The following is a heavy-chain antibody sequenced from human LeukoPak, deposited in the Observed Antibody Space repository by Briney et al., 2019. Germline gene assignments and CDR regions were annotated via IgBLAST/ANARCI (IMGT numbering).Heavy chain of an antibody. CDR2: IYHSGST. D-gene: IGHD5-18*01. Sequence: KTSETLSLTCNVSGDSMSSGIYYWSWIRQPPGKGLEWIGYIYHSGSTYYNPSLKSRVTISVDRSKNQFSLKLSSVTAADTAVYYCARGIGGYVPWGQGTLVTVSS. J-gene: IGHJ4*02. CDR1: GDSMSSGIYY. CDR3: ARGIGGYVP. V-gene: IGHV4-30-2*01.